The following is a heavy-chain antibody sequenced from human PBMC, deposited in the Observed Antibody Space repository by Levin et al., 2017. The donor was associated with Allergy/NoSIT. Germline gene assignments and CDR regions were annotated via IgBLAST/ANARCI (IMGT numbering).Heavy chain of an antibody. CDR2: MNPNNGDT. D-gene: IGHD3-22*01. J-gene: IGHJ4*02. CDR1: GYTFTSYD. V-gene: IGHV1-8*01. Sequence: ASVKVSCKPSGYTFTSYDINWVRQATGQGLEWMGWMNPNNGDTGYAQKFQGRVTMTRNTSIRTAYMELSSLRSEDTAVYFCARGLEDYESSAFPLLAHWGQGTLLTVSS. CDR3: ARGLEDYESSAFPLLAH.